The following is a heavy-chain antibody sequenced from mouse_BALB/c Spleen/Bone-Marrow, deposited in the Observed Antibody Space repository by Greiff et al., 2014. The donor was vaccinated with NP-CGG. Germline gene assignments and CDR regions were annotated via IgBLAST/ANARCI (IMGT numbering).Heavy chain of an antibody. D-gene: IGHD1-1*01. Sequence: VKLQESGAGLAKPGASVKMSCKASGYTFTSYRMHWVKQRPGQGLEWIGYINPSTGYTEYNQKFKDKATLAADKSSSTAYMQLSSLTSEDSAVYYCARSYYDGSSFAYWGQGTLVTVSA. V-gene: IGHV1-4*01. CDR2: INPSTGYT. CDR1: GYTFTSYR. CDR3: ARSYYDGSSFAY. J-gene: IGHJ3*01.